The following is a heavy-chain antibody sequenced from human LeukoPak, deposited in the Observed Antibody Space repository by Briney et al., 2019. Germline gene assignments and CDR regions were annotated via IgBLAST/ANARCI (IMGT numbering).Heavy chain of an antibody. D-gene: IGHD5-12*01. Sequence: SETLSLTCTVSGGSISSYYWSWIRQPAGKGLEWIGSIYTSGSTNYNPSLKSRVTMSVDTSKNQFSLKLSSVTAADTAGYYCARDKAGRKWLRYYYYMDVWGKGTTVTVSS. CDR2: IYTSGST. V-gene: IGHV4-4*07. CDR1: GGSISSYY. CDR3: ARDKAGRKWLRYYYYMDV. J-gene: IGHJ6*03.